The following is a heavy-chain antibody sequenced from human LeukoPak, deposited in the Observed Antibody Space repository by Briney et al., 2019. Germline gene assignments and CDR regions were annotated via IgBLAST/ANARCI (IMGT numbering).Heavy chain of an antibody. CDR2: IGVSGIHT. Sequence: GGSLRLSCAASGFTFSSYEMNWVRQATGKGLEWVSAIGVSGIHTYFTDSVKGRFSISRDDSRNTVYLQMKSLRAGDTALYFCARDLSLLGLDDWGQGTLVTVSS. CDR1: GFTFSSYE. J-gene: IGHJ4*02. V-gene: IGHV3-23*01. CDR3: ARDLSLLGLDD. D-gene: IGHD3-16*01.